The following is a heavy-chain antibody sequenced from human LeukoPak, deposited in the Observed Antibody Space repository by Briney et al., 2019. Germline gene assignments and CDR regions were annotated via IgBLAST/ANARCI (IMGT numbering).Heavy chain of an antibody. CDR3: AGYGPSYDAFDI. CDR2: ISGSGGST. V-gene: IGHV3-23*01. Sequence: GGSLRLSCAASGFTLSSYAMSWVRQAPGKGLEWVSAISGSGGSTYYADSVKGRFTISRDNSKNTLYLQMNSLRAEDTAVYYCAGYGPSYDAFDIWGQGTMVTVSS. D-gene: IGHD5-18*01. J-gene: IGHJ3*02. CDR1: GFTLSSYA.